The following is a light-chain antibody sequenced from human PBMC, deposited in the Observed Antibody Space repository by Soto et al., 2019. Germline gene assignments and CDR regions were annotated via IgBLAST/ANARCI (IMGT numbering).Light chain of an antibody. V-gene: IGKV1-5*03. J-gene: IGKJ1*01. CDR1: QSIRSY. CDR3: HQYNAFWT. CDR2: KAS. Sequence: DIRMTQSPSTLSASVGDRVTITCRASQSIRSYLAWYQQKSGKVPKLLIYKASTLENGVPSRFSGSGSGTEFTLTISGLQPDDFATYYCHQYNAFWTFGQGTKV.